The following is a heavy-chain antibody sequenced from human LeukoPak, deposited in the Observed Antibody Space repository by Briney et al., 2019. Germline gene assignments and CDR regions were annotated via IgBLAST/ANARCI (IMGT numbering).Heavy chain of an antibody. Sequence: PSETLSLTCTVSGGSISTYHWSWIRQPPGKGLEWIGDISDSGRTNDNPSLKSRATISVDTSKNQFSLKLSSVTAADTAIYFCASEILVRGGYRPSPRLDVWGQGTTVTVSS. CDR1: GGSISTYH. CDR2: ISDSGRT. V-gene: IGHV4-59*08. J-gene: IGHJ6*02. D-gene: IGHD3-10*01. CDR3: ASEILVRGGYRPSPRLDV.